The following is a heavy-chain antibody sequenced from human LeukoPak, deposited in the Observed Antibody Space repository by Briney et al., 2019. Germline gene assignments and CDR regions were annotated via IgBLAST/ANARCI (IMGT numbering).Heavy chain of an antibody. V-gene: IGHV3-30*02. Sequence: GGSLRLSCAASGFIFSNSGMHWVRQAPGKGLEWVAFIQTDGNPKYYADSVRGRFTISRDNFKKTCYLQMDSLRVEDTAVYYCASETSSEIIGGMDVRGQGTTVTVTS. CDR2: IQTDGNPK. CDR1: GFIFSNSG. D-gene: IGHD3-22*01. CDR3: ASETSSEIIGGMDV. J-gene: IGHJ6*02.